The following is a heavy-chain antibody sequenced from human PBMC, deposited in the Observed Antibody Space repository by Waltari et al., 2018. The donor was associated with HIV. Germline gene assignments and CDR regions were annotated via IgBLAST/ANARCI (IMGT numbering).Heavy chain of an antibody. Sequence: QVQLVQSGAEVQTPGASVKVSCKASGGYSLSYSIHWVRQAPGQGLEWVGRVIPMLDKAHYAEKMQGRVTITADKSTNTAYMELRSLRLEDTGVYFCASARETMGVDFEFWGQGTLVTFSS. CDR2: VIPMLDKA. D-gene: IGHD3-10*01. CDR1: GGYSLSYS. J-gene: IGHJ4*02. CDR3: ASARETMGVDFEF. V-gene: IGHV1-69*02.